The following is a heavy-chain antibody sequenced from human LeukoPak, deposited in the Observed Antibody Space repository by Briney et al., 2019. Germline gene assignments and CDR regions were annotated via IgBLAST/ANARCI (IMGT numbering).Heavy chain of an antibody. Sequence: SETLSLTCTVSGGSISSYYWSWIRQPPGKGLEWIGYIYYSGSTNYNPSLKSRVTISVDTSKNQFSLKLSSVTAADTAVYYCARIHRYCSGGACYVLDNWGQGTLVAVSS. CDR1: GGSISSYY. CDR2: IYYSGST. D-gene: IGHD2-15*01. CDR3: ARIHRYCSGGACYVLDN. J-gene: IGHJ4*02. V-gene: IGHV4-59*01.